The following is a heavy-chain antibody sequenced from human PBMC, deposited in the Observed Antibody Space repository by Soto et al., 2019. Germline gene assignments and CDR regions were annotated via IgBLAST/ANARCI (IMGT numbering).Heavy chain of an antibody. J-gene: IGHJ4*02. D-gene: IGHD3-22*01. CDR1: GFTFSSYG. CDR3: AKDPNYYDSSGYFDD. Sequence: GGSLRLSCAASGFTFSSYGMHWVRQAPGKGLEWVAVISYDGSNKYYADSVKGRFTISRDNSKNTLYLQMNSLRAEDTAVYYCAKDPNYYDSSGYFDDWGQGTLVTVSS. V-gene: IGHV3-30*18. CDR2: ISYDGSNK.